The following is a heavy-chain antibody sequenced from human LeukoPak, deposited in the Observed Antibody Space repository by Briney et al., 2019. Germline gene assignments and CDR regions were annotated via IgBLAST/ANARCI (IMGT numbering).Heavy chain of an antibody. CDR2: IDWDDDK. Sequence: NWVRQAPGKGLEWLARIDWDDDKYYSTSLKTRLTISKDTSKNQVVLTMTNVDPVDTATYYCARISTNDPTAGVDYWGQGTLVTVSS. J-gene: IGHJ4*02. V-gene: IGHV2-70*11. D-gene: IGHD6-13*01. CDR3: ARISTNDPTAGVDY.